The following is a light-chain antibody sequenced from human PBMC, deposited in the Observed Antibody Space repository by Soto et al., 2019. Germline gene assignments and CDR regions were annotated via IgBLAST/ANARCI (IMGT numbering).Light chain of an antibody. Sequence: QSALTQPPSASGYPGQSVAISCTGTSSDVGGNNYVSWYQQHPGKAPKLMVYEVTKRPSGVPDRFSGSKSGNTASLTVSGLQAEDEADYYCSSYAGSKNVIFGGGTKVTVL. J-gene: IGLJ2*01. V-gene: IGLV2-8*01. CDR3: SSYAGSKNVI. CDR2: EVT. CDR1: SSDVGGNNY.